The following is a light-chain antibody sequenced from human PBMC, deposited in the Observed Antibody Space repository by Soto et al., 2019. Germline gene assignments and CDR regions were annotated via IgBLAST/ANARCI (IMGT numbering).Light chain of an antibody. CDR2: DVS. V-gene: IGLV2-14*03. CDR3: LSYTSSDTYV. CDR1: SSDVGAYNY. Sequence: QSVLTQPASVSGSPGQWITISCTGTSSDVGAYNYVSWYQQYPGKAPKLIIFDVSNRPSGVSNRLSGSKSGNTASLTISGLQAEDEADYYCLSYTSSDTYVFGTGTKVTVL. J-gene: IGLJ1*01.